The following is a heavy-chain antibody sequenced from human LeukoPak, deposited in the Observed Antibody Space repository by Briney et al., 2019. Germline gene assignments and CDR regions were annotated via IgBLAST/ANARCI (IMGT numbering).Heavy chain of an antibody. J-gene: IGHJ4*02. CDR2: IVVGSGDT. Sequence: ASVKVSCKTSGFTFSSSAVQWVRQARGQSLEWIGWIVVGSGDTDYAQKFQERVTTTRDMSTSTAYMELNSLRFEDMAVYYCAAGVTANECWGQGTLVTVSS. V-gene: IGHV1-58*01. CDR3: AAGVTANEC. CDR1: GFTFSSSA. D-gene: IGHD2-21*02.